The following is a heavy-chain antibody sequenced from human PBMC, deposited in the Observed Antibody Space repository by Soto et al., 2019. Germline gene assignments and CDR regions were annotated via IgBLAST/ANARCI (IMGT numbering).Heavy chain of an antibody. V-gene: IGHV3-15*07. J-gene: IGHJ4*01. D-gene: IGHD6-19*01. CDR3: TTNGAVASLSTFDY. CDR1: GFTFSNAW. Sequence: GSMRLSCAASGFTFSNAWMNRVSQAPGKGLELVGLIKSKIHGGTTDYAAPVKGRFTISRDDSKNMLYLQMNSLETEDTALYYCTTNGAVASLSTFDYWGQGTLVTVSS. CDR2: IKSKIHGGTT.